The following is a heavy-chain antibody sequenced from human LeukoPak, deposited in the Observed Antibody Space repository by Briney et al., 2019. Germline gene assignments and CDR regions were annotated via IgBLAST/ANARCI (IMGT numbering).Heavy chain of an antibody. CDR2: IYTSGST. J-gene: IGHJ4*02. D-gene: IGHD3-22*01. V-gene: IGHV4-4*07. CDR1: GGSISSYY. Sequence: TPSETLSLTSTVAGGSISSYYWSWIRQPAGKGLEWIGRIYTSGSTNYNPSLKSRVTMSLDTSKNQFSLKLSSVTAADTAVYYCARMLRYYDSSGYYADYWGQGTLVTVSS. CDR3: ARMLRYYDSSGYYADY.